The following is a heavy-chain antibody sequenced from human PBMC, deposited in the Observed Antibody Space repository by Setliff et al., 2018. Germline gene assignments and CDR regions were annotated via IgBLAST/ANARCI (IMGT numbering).Heavy chain of an antibody. CDR2: INTNTGNP. J-gene: IGHJ6*03. CDR3: ARASRFGTIRYRGDYYMDV. D-gene: IGHD3-10*01. CDR1: GYTFTTYA. V-gene: IGHV7-4-1*02. Sequence: ASVKVSCKASGYTFTTYAISWMRQAPGQGLEYMGWINTNTGNPSYAQGFTGRFVFSLDTSVSTAHLQISSLKAEDTAVYYCARASRFGTIRYRGDYYMDVWGKGTTVTVSS.